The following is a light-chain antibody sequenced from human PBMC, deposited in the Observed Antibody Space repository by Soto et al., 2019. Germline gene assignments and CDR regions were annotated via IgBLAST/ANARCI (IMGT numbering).Light chain of an antibody. Sequence: IQLTQSPSSLSASVGDRVTITCRASQGISSYLAWYQQKPGKAPKLLIYAASTLQSGVPSRFSGSGSGRDFTLTISSLQPEDFATYYCQQLNSYPPRYTFGQGTKLEIK. J-gene: IGKJ2*01. V-gene: IGKV1-9*01. CDR1: QGISSY. CDR3: QQLNSYPPRYT. CDR2: AAS.